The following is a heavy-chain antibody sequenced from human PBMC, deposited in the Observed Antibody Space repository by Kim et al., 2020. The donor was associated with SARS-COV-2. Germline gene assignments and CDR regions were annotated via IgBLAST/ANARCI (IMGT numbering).Heavy chain of an antibody. D-gene: IGHD1-7*01. CDR2: ISAYNGNT. V-gene: IGHV1-18*01. CDR3: ARDWNYRGELEFPGTNYYYYMDV. J-gene: IGHJ6*03. Sequence: ASVKVSCKASGYTFTSYGISWVRQAPGQGLEGMGWISAYNGNTNYAQKLQGRVTMTTDTSTSTAYMELRSLRSDDTAVYYCARDWNYRGELEFPGTNYYYYMDVWGKGTTVTVSS. CDR1: GYTFTSYG.